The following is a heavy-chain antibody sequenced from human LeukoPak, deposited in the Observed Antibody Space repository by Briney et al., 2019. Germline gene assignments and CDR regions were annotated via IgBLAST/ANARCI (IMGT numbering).Heavy chain of an antibody. CDR3: ARGSYYYMDV. V-gene: IGHV1-69*06. Sequence: GASVKVSCKASGGTFSSYAISWVRQAPGQGLEWMGGIIPIFGTANYAQKFQGRVTITADKSTSTAYMELSTLRYEDTAVYYCARGSYYYMDVRVTGTTVTISS. CDR1: GGTFSSYA. J-gene: IGHJ6*03. CDR2: IIPIFGTA.